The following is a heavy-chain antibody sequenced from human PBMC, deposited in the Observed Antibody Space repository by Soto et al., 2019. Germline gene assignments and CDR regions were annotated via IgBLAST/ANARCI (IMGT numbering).Heavy chain of an antibody. CDR1: GGSISSGDYY. V-gene: IGHV4-30-4*01. CDR2: IYYSGST. Sequence: PSETLSLTCTVSGGSISSGDYYWSWIRQPPGKGLEWIGYIYYSGSTYYNPSLKSRVTISVDTSKNQFSLKLSSVTAADTAVYFCTRGGFYYYDSSGYYDYWGQGALVTVSS. CDR3: TRGGFYYYDSSGYYDY. J-gene: IGHJ4*02. D-gene: IGHD3-22*01.